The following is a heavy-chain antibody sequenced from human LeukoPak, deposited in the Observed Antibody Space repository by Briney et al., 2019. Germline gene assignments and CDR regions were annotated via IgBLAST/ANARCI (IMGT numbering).Heavy chain of an antibody. CDR2: IKTDGTIT. CDR1: RFTFSNYW. V-gene: IGHV3-74*01. Sequence: TGGSLRLSCAASRFTFSNYWMHWVRQAPGKGLVWVSRIKTDGTITGYADAVKGRFTISRDNAKNTVYLQMNNLRTEDTAVYYCIRYRTVITLFDYWGQGSLVTVSS. D-gene: IGHD4-23*01. J-gene: IGHJ4*02. CDR3: IRYRTVITLFDY.